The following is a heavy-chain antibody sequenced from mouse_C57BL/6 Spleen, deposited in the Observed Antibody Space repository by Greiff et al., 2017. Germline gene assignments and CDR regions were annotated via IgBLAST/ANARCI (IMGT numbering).Heavy chain of an antibody. V-gene: IGHV1-18*01. J-gene: IGHJ3*01. Sequence: EVQLQQSGPELVKPGASVKIPCKASGYTFTDYNMDWVKQSHGKSLEWIGDINPNNGGTIYNQKFKGKATWTVDKSSSTAYMELRSLTSEDTAVYYCARRGGYPFAYWGQGTLVTVSA. CDR2: INPNNGGT. D-gene: IGHD2-2*01. CDR1: GYTFTDYN. CDR3: ARRGGYPFAY.